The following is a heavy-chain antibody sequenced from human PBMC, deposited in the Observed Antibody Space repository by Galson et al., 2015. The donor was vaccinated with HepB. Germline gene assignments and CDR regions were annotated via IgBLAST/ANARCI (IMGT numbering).Heavy chain of an antibody. Sequence: SVKVSCKASGGTFSSYAINWVRQAPGQGLEWMGGIIPIFGTANYAQKFQGRVTITADESTSTAYVELSSLRSGDTAVYYCARDRRIAVAGTFRYFDYWGQGTLVTVSS. CDR2: IIPIFGTA. J-gene: IGHJ4*02. D-gene: IGHD6-19*01. CDR3: ARDRRIAVAGTFRYFDY. V-gene: IGHV1-69*13. CDR1: GGTFSSYA.